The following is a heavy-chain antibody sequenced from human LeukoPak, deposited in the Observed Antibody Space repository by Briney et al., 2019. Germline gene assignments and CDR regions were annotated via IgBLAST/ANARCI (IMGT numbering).Heavy chain of an antibody. D-gene: IGHD5-24*01. J-gene: IGHJ3*01. CDR2: ICTSGST. CDR1: GGSISSGSYY. CDR3: ARNTEM. Sequence: SETLSLTCTVSGGSISSGSYYWRWIRQPAGRGLEWIAGICTSGSTHYNPSVKSRVTISVDTSNNQFSLKLSSVSAADTAVYYCARNTEMWGQGTMVTVSS. V-gene: IGHV4-61*02.